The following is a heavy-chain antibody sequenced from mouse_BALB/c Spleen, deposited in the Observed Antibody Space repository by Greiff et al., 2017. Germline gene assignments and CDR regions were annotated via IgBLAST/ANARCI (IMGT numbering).Heavy chain of an antibody. D-gene: IGHD2-4*01. CDR2: IWGDGST. Sequence: VQLKESGPGLVAPSQSLSITCPVSGFPLTGYGVNWVRQPPGTGLEWLGMIWGDGSTDYNSALKSRLSISKDNSKSQVFLKMNSLQTDDTARYYCARAPYYYDGGYYAMDYWGQGTSVTVSS. CDR3: ARAPYYYDGGYYAMDY. V-gene: IGHV2-6-7*01. CDR1: GFPLTGYG. J-gene: IGHJ4*01.